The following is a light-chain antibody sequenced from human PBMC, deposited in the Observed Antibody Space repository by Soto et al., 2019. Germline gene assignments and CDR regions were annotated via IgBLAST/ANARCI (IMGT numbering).Light chain of an antibody. CDR2: WAS. CDR3: QQYYGIPLT. CDR1: QSILYSSNNRNH. Sequence: DIVMTQSPDSLAVSLGERATINCKSSQSILYSSNNRNHLAWYQQKPGQPPKLLIYWASTRELGVPARFSGNGSGTDFTLTISSLQAEDVAVYYCQQYYGIPLTFGQGTRVEIK. V-gene: IGKV4-1*01. J-gene: IGKJ1*01.